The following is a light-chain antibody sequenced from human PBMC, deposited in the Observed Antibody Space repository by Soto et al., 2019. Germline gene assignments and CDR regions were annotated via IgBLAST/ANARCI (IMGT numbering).Light chain of an antibody. CDR1: SDSIASTF. CDR3: QSYDSSNQV. J-gene: IGLJ3*02. Sequence: NFMLTQPHSVSESPGKTITISCTRSSDSIASTFVQWYQQRPGSAPTTVIYEDNQRPSGVPDRFSGSIDSSSNSASLTISGLKTEDEADYYCQSYDSSNQVFGGGTKLTVL. CDR2: EDN. V-gene: IGLV6-57*04.